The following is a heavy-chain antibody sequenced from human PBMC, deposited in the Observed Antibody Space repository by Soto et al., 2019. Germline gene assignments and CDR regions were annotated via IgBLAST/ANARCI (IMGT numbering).Heavy chain of an antibody. J-gene: IGHJ4*02. V-gene: IGHV1-69*02. CDR2: IIPILGIA. D-gene: IGHD4-17*01. CDR3: AAEYGANSA. Sequence: QVQLVQSGAEVKKPGSSVKVSCKASGGTFSSYTINWVRQAPGQGLEWVGRIIPILGIAKNAQKFKCRVTMTADKSTSTAYMELSSLRSEDTAVYYCAAEYGANSAWGQGTLVTVSS. CDR1: GGTFSSYT.